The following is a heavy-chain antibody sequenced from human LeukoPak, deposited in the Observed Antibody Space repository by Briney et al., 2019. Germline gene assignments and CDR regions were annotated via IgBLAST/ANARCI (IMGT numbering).Heavy chain of an antibody. CDR2: ISAYNGNT. J-gene: IGHJ4*02. Sequence: GASVKVSCKASGYTFTSYGISRVRQAPGQGLEWMGWISAYNGNTNYAQKLQGRVTMTTDTSTGTAYMELRSLRSDDTAVYYCARGTYDSSSWYGGGPYYFDYWGQGTLVTVSS. V-gene: IGHV1-18*01. CDR3: ARGTYDSSSWYGGGPYYFDY. CDR1: GYTFTSYG. D-gene: IGHD6-13*01.